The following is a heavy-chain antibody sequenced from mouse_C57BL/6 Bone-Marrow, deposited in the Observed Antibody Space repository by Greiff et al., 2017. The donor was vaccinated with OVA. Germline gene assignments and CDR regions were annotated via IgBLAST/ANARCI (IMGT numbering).Heavy chain of an antibody. CDR3: VYGSSPLYAMDY. J-gene: IGHJ4*01. D-gene: IGHD1-1*01. Sequence: EVQLQQSGPELVKPGASVKISCKASGYTFTDYYMNWVKQSHGQSLEWIGDINPNNGGTSYNQKFKGKATLTVDKSSSTAYMELRSLTSEDSAVYYCVYGSSPLYAMDYWGQGTSVTVSS. V-gene: IGHV1-26*01. CDR1: GYTFTDYY. CDR2: INPNNGGT.